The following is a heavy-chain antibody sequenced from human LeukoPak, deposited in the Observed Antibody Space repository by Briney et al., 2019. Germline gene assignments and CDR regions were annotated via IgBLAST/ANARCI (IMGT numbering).Heavy chain of an antibody. CDR1: GFTFSTYA. CDR2: ITRSGGT. Sequence: PGGSLRLSCAASGFTFSTYAVTWVRQAPGKGLEWVSIITRSGGTYYADSVKGRFTISRDNSKNTLYLRMNSLRAEDTAVYYCATWVFLGESGYYDYWGQGTLVTVSS. D-gene: IGHD3-10*01. CDR3: ATWVFLGESGYYDY. V-gene: IGHV3-23*01. J-gene: IGHJ4*02.